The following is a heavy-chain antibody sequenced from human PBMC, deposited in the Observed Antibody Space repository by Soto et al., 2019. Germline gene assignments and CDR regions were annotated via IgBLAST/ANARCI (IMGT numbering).Heavy chain of an antibody. J-gene: IGHJ4*02. CDR3: AKHISSGWGNLDC. Sequence: LRLSCAASGFTFSSYAMSWVRQAPGKGLEWVSAISGSGGSTYYADSVKGRFTISRDNSKDTLYLQMNSLRAEDTAVYYCAKHISSGWGNLDCWGQGTLVTVSS. CDR1: GFTFSSYA. CDR2: ISGSGGST. D-gene: IGHD6-19*01. V-gene: IGHV3-23*01.